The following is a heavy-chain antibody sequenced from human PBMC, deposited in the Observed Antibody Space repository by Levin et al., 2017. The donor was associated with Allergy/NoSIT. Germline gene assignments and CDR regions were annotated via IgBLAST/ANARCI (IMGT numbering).Heavy chain of an antibody. Sequence: HGESLKISCAASGFILRTSDMNWVRQAPGKGLEWISFITKPSRTISYADSVKGRFTVSRDNAKNLLYLDMNSLRAEDTAVYYCVTDESGDEDFEYWGQGTLVTVSS. CDR3: VTDESGDEDFEY. J-gene: IGHJ4*02. CDR1: GFILRTSD. D-gene: IGHD7-27*01. V-gene: IGHV3-48*01. CDR2: ITKPSRTI.